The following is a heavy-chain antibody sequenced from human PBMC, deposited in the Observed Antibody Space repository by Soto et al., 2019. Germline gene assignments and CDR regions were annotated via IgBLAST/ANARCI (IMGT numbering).Heavy chain of an antibody. CDR2: IYWDDDK. CDR3: EPSLGEDWFAP. D-gene: IGHD3-16*01. V-gene: IGHV2-5*02. Sequence: QITLKESGPTLVKSTQTLTLTCTFSGFSLTTSGVGVGWIRQPPGKALEWLALIYWDDDKRYSPSLKSRLTLATDTSKRQVVLMMTNMDPVDTATSSCEPSLGEDWFAPWGQGTLVTVSS. CDR1: GFSLTTSGVG. J-gene: IGHJ5*02.